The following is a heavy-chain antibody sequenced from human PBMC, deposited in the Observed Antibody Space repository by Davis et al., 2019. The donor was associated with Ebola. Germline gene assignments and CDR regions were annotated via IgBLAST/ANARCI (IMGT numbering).Heavy chain of an antibody. J-gene: IGHJ4*02. Sequence: GESLKISCAASGFTFSGSAMHWVRQASGTGLEWVGRIRSKANSYATAYAASVKGRFTISRDDSKNTAYLQMNSLKTEDTAVYYCTGSTGTRDYWGQGTLVTVSS. CDR2: IRSKANSYAT. V-gene: IGHV3-73*01. D-gene: IGHD1/OR15-1a*01. CDR1: GFTFSGSA. CDR3: TGSTGTRDY.